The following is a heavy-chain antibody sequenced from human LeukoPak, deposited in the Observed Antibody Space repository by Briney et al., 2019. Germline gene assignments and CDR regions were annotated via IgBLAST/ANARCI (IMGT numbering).Heavy chain of an antibody. V-gene: IGHV1-2*02. CDR3: ARDHVLLQWFGEGRFDP. Sequence: GASVKVSCKASGYIFTDYYVHWVRQAPGQGLEWMGWFNPDNGGTKSVQKFQGRVTMTGDTSMRTAYMELSRLTFDDTAVYYCARDHVLLQWFGEGRFDPWGQGTLVTVSS. D-gene: IGHD3-10*01. CDR2: FNPDNGGT. J-gene: IGHJ5*02. CDR1: GYIFTDYY.